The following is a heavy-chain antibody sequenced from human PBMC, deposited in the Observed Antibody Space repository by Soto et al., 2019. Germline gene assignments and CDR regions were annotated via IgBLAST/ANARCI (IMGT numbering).Heavy chain of an antibody. Sequence: SVKVSCKASGGTFSSSAISWVRHAPGQGLEWMGGIIPIFGTANYAQKFQGRVTITADESTSTAYMELSSLRSEDTAVYYCARDWAVGLRLGELSSSYYYYGMDVWGQGTTVTVSS. D-gene: IGHD3-16*02. CDR2: IIPIFGTA. CDR1: GGTFSSSA. V-gene: IGHV1-69*13. J-gene: IGHJ6*02. CDR3: ARDWAVGLRLGELSSSYYYYGMDV.